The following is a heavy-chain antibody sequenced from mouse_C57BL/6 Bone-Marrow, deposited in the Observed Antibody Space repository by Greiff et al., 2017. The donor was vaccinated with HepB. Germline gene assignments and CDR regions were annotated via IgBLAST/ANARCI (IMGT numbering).Heavy chain of an antibody. V-gene: IGHV1-81*01. CDR2: IYPRSGNT. CDR1: GYTFTSYG. J-gene: IGHJ1*03. Sequence: QVQLQQSGAELARPGASVKLSCKASGYTFTSYGISWVKQRTGQGLEWIGEIYPRSGNTYYNEKFKGKATLTADKSSSTAYMELRSLTSEDSAVYFCARGGWEDWYFDVWGTGTTVTVSS. D-gene: IGHD2-3*01. CDR3: ARGGWEDWYFDV.